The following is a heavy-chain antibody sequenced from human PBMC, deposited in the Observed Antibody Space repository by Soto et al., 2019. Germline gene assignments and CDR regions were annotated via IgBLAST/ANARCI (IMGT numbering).Heavy chain of an antibody. CDR1: GFFFSHYA. V-gene: IGHV3-30-3*01. CDR2: TVYDGTKT. D-gene: IGHD5-12*01. CDR3: ARGVASPKSWFDF. Sequence: GGSLRLSCEASGFFFSHYAMHWVRQAPGKGLEWVAATVYDGTKTYYADSVKGRFTVSRDNSKNTLYLQMTSLRPEDTAVYYCARGVASPKSWFDFWGLGALVTVSS. J-gene: IGHJ5*01.